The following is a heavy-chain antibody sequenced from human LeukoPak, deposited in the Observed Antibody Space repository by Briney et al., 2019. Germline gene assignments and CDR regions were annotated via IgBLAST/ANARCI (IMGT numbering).Heavy chain of an antibody. CDR2: ISGSGGST. Sequence: GGSLRLSCAVSGFTFSSYGMSWVRQAPGKGLEWVSAISGSGGSTYYADSVKGRFTISRDKSKNTLYLQMNSLRAEDTAVYYCAKDQTVRGVTTFDIWGQGTMVTVSS. D-gene: IGHD3-10*01. V-gene: IGHV3-23*01. CDR1: GFTFSSYG. J-gene: IGHJ3*02. CDR3: AKDQTVRGVTTFDI.